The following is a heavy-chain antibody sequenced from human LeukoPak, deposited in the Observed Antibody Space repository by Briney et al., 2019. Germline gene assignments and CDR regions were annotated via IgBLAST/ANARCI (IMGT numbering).Heavy chain of an antibody. D-gene: IGHD6-19*01. V-gene: IGHV3-21*01. CDR3: ARAGRGSGWISYFDY. Sequence: PGGSLRLTCAASGFTFSSYSMNWVRQAPGKGLEWISSISSSSSYIYYADSVKGRFTISRDNAKNSLYLQMSSLRAEDTAVYYCARAGRGSGWISYFDYWGQGTLVTVSS. J-gene: IGHJ4*02. CDR1: GFTFSSYS. CDR2: ISSSSSYI.